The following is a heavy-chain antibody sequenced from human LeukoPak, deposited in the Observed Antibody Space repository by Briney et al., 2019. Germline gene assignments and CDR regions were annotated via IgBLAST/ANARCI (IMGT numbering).Heavy chain of an antibody. V-gene: IGHV3-23*01. J-gene: IGHJ4*02. D-gene: IGHD3-22*01. CDR1: GFTFSSYA. Sequence: QPGGSLRLSCAASGFTFSSYAMSWVRQAPRKGLEWVSAISGSGGSTYYADSVKGRFTISRDNSKNTLYLQMNSLRAEDTAVYYCAKDRRAYYYDSSGYYFPIPDYWGQGTLVTVSS. CDR2: ISGSGGST. CDR3: AKDRRAYYYDSSGYYFPIPDY.